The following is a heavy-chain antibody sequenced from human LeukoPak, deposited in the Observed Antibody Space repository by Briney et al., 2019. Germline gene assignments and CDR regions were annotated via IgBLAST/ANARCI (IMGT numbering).Heavy chain of an antibody. V-gene: IGHV1-8*01. D-gene: IGHD6-13*01. J-gene: IGHJ4*02. CDR2: MNPNSGNT. CDR1: GYTFTSYD. CDR3: ASTSGYSSSWYERDDY. Sequence: ASVKVSCKASGYTFTSYDINWVRQATGQGLEWMGWMNPNSGNTGYAQKFQGRVTMTRNTSISTAYMELSSLRSEDTAVYYRASTSGYSSSWYERDDYWGQGTLVTVSS.